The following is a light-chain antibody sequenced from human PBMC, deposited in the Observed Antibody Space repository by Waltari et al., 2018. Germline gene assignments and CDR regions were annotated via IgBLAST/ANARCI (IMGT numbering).Light chain of an antibody. V-gene: IGLV1-47*01. J-gene: IGLJ3*02. CDR1: RAKRGNNY. CDR3: AVWDDSLSGRV. Sequence: QSVLTQLPYAPGTPGQRVTNSRFGSRAKRGNNYVYWYQPLTGPAPKLLIYRNNRRPSGVPDRFSGSKSGTSASLAISGLRPEDEADYYCAVWDDSLSGRVFGGGTKVTVL. CDR2: RNN.